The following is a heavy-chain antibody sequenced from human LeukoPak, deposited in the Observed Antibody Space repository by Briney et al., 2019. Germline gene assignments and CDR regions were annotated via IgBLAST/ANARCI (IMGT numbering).Heavy chain of an antibody. CDR1: GFTFNSYW. Sequence: GGSLRLSCAASGFTFNSYWMSWVRQAPGKGLEWVANIKQDGSEKYYVDSVKGRFTISRDNAENSLFLQMNSLRAEDTAVYYCASFGGYCSSTSCYNYFGPWGQGTLVTVSS. D-gene: IGHD2-2*01. CDR3: ASFGGYCSSTSCYNYFGP. V-gene: IGHV3-7*01. J-gene: IGHJ5*02. CDR2: IKQDGSEK.